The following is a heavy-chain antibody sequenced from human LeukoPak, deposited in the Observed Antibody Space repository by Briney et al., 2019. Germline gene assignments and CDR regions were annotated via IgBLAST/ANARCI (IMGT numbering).Heavy chain of an antibody. CDR1: GYTFTGYY. D-gene: IGHD6-6*01. CDR2: INPNSGGT. V-gene: IGHV1-2*02. CDR3: VSGPSDLGSSSQY. Sequence: VASVKVSCKASGYTFTGYYMHWLRQAPGQGLEWMGWINPNSGGTNYAQNFQGRVTMTTDTSISTAYMEVSRLTYDDTAVYYCVSGPSDLGSSSQYWGQGALVLVSS. J-gene: IGHJ4*02.